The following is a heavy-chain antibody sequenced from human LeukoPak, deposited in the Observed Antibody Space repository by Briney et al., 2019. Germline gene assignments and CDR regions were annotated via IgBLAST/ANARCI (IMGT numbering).Heavy chain of an antibody. D-gene: IGHD4/OR15-4a*01. CDR2: ISGSGGIT. J-gene: IGHJ4*02. V-gene: IGHV3-23*01. CDR3: ARRAGAYSHPYDY. CDR1: GFIFSSHA. Sequence: GGSLRLSCAASGFIFSSHAMNWVRQAPGDGLEWVSVISGSGGITYYAASVKGRFTISRDNSKNTLYLQMNSLRAEDTAVYYCARRAGAYSHPYDYWGQGTLVTVSS.